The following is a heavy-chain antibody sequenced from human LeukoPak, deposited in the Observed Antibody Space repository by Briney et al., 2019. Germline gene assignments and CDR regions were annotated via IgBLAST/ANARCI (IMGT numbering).Heavy chain of an antibody. CDR1: GFTFSSYG. V-gene: IGHV3-30*02. D-gene: IGHD4-17*01. CDR3: AKVLVTTVTTWYFDY. J-gene: IGHJ4*02. CDR2: IRYDGSNK. Sequence: AGGSLRLSCAASGFTFSSYGMHWVRQAPGKGLEWVAFIRYDGSNKYYADSVKGRFTISRDNSKNTLYLQMNSLRAEDTAVYYCAKVLVTTVTTWYFDYWGQGTLVTVSS.